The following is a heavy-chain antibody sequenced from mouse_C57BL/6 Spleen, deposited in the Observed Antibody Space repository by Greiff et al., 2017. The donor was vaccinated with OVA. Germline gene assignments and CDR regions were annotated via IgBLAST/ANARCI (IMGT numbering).Heavy chain of an antibody. V-gene: IGHV5-6*01. Sequence: EVKLMESGGDLVKPGGSLKLSCAASGFTFSSYGMSWVRQTPDKRLEWVATISSGGSYTYYPDSVKGRFTISRDNAKNTLYLQMSSLKSEDTAMYCCARQDWVYAYWGKGTLVAVSA. J-gene: IGHJ3*01. CDR1: GFTFSSYG. D-gene: IGHD4-1*01. CDR2: ISSGGSYT. CDR3: ARQDWVYAY.